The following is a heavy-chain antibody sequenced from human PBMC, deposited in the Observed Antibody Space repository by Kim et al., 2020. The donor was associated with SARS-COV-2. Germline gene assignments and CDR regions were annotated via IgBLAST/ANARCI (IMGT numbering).Heavy chain of an antibody. CDR3: AKDLEVPAASNAGPYYDYVWGNEGYFDY. CDR2: ISGSGGST. V-gene: IGHV3-23*01. D-gene: IGHD3-16*01. CDR1: GFTFSSYA. Sequence: GGSLRLSCAASGFTFSSYAMSWVRQAPGKGLEWVSAISGSGGSTYYADSVKGRFTISRDNSKNTLYLQMNSLRAEDTAVYYCAKDLEVPAASNAGPYYDYVWGNEGYFDYWGQGTLVTVSS. J-gene: IGHJ4*02.